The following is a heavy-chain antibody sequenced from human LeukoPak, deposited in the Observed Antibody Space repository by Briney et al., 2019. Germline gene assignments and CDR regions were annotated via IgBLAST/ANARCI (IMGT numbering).Heavy chain of an antibody. CDR2: IYYSGST. D-gene: IGHD6-13*01. CDR1: GGSISSYY. CDR3: AKLAAGTSWRYFDY. J-gene: IGHJ4*02. Sequence: SETLSLACTVSGGSISSYYWSWIRQPPGKGLEWIGYIYYSGSTSYNPSLKSRVTISVDTSKNQFSLKLSSVTAADTAVYYCAKLAAGTSWRYFDYWGQGTLVTVSS. V-gene: IGHV4-59*01.